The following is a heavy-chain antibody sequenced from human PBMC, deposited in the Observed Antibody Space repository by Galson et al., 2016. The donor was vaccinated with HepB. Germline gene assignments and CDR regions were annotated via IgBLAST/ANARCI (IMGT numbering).Heavy chain of an antibody. CDR3: ARGAIFDLWSGSHFDY. J-gene: IGHJ4*02. CDR2: IAVHTGNT. V-gene: IGHV1-18*01. CDR1: GYTFSHYG. D-gene: IGHD3-3*01. Sequence: KASGYTFSHYGITWVRQAPGQGLEWMGWIAVHTGNTNYAQKVEGWVTMTRDTSISTVYMELGRLTSDDAAVYYCARGAIFDLWSGSHFDYWGQGTLVTVSP.